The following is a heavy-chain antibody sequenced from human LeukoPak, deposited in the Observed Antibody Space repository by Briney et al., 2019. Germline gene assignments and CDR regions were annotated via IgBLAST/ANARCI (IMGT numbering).Heavy chain of an antibody. CDR2: IYHSGST. V-gene: IGHV4-30-2*01. D-gene: IGHD3-16*01. CDR1: GGSISSGGYS. J-gene: IGHJ5*02. CDR3: ARGVAPIYDYVWGSPPNWFDP. Sequence: SRTLSLTCAVSGGSISSGGYSWSWIRQPPGKGLEWIGYIYHSGSTYYNPSLKSRVTISVDRSKNQFSLKLSSVTAADTAVYYCARGVAPIYDYVWGSPPNWFDPWGQGTLVTVSS.